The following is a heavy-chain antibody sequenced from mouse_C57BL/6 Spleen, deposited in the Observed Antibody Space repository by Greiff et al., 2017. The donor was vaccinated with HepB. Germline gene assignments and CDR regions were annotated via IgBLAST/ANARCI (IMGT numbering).Heavy chain of an antibody. V-gene: IGHV1-53*01. D-gene: IGHD2-4*01. CDR2: INPSNGGT. CDR1: GYTFTSYW. CDR3: ARGGLGDYDGEAMDY. Sequence: QVQLQQSGTELVKPGASVKLSCKASGYTFTSYWMHWVKQRPGQGLEWIGNINPSNGGTNYNEKFKSKATLTVDKSSSTAYMQLSSLTSEDSAVYYCARGGLGDYDGEAMDYWGQGTSVTVSS. J-gene: IGHJ4*01.